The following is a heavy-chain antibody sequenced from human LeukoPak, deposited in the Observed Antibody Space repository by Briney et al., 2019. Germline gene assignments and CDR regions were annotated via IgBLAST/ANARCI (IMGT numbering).Heavy chain of an antibody. D-gene: IGHD2-15*01. CDR1: GFTFSSYA. V-gene: IGHV3-23*01. CDR2: ISGSGGST. J-gene: IGHJ6*02. Sequence: GGSLRLSCAASGFTFSSYAMSWVRQAPGKGLEWVSAISGSGGSTYYADSVKGRFTISRDNSKNTLYLQMNSLRAEDTAGYYCATSCSGGSCYYYYGMDVWGQGTTVTVSS. CDR3: ATSCSGGSCYYYYGMDV.